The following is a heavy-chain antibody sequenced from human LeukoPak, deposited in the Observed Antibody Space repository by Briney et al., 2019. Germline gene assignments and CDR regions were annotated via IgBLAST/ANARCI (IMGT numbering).Heavy chain of an antibody. Sequence: GASVKVSCKASGYTFTSYDINWVRQATGQGLEWMGWMNPNSGNTGYAQKFQGRVTMTRNTSISTAYMELSSLRSEDTAAYYCARGSYDFWSGPNAFDIWGQGTMVTVSS. V-gene: IGHV1-8*01. D-gene: IGHD3-3*01. CDR1: GYTFTSYD. CDR3: ARGSYDFWSGPNAFDI. J-gene: IGHJ3*02. CDR2: MNPNSGNT.